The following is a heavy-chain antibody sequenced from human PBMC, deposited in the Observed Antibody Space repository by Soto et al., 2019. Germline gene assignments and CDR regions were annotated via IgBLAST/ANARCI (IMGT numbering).Heavy chain of an antibody. Sequence: SETLSLTCTVSGGSISSGDYYWSWIRQPPGKGLEWIGYIYYSGSTYYNPSLKSRVTISVDTSKNQFSLKLSSVTAADTAVYYCARFDSSGSLDAFDIWGQGTMVTVS. D-gene: IGHD6-19*01. CDR1: GGSISSGDYY. CDR3: ARFDSSGSLDAFDI. J-gene: IGHJ3*02. CDR2: IYYSGST. V-gene: IGHV4-30-4*01.